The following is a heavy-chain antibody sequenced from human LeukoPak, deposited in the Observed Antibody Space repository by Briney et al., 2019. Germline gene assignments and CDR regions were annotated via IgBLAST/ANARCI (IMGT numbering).Heavy chain of an antibody. Sequence: ATVNVSCKASGYTFTGYYMHWVRQAPGQGLEWMGWINPNSGSTNYAQKFQGRVTMTRDTSISTAYMELSRLRSDDTAVYYCARAVGATDPYVGCWGQGTLVTVSP. CDR2: INPNSGST. CDR1: GYTFTGYY. V-gene: IGHV1-2*02. J-gene: IGHJ4*02. D-gene: IGHD1-26*01. CDR3: ARAVGATDPYVGC.